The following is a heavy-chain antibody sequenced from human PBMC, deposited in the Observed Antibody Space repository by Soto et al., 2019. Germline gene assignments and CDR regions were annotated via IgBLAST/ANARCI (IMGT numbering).Heavy chain of an antibody. Sequence: QVQLVQSGAEVKKPGASVKVSCKASGYTFTSYDINWVRQATGQGLEWMGWMNPNSGNTGYAQKFQGRVTMTRNTSISTAYMELSSLRSEDTAVYYCARVGYYYDSSCSYVSFDYWGQGTLVTVSS. J-gene: IGHJ4*02. CDR3: ARVGYYYDSSCSYVSFDY. V-gene: IGHV1-8*01. CDR1: GYTFTSYD. D-gene: IGHD3-22*01. CDR2: MNPNSGNT.